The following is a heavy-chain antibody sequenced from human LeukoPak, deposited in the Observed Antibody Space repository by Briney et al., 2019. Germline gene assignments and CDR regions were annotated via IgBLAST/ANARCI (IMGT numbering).Heavy chain of an antibody. CDR3: APQGTVTTGEQLYNWFDP. CDR2: ISYDGSNK. V-gene: IGHV3-30*03. CDR1: GFTFSSYG. Sequence: GGSLRLSCAASGFTFSSYGMHWVRQAPGKGLEWVAVISYDGSNKYYADSAKGRFTISRDNSKNTLYLQMNSLRAEDTAVYYCAPQGTVTTGEQLYNWFDPWGQGTLVTVSS. D-gene: IGHD4-17*01. J-gene: IGHJ5*02.